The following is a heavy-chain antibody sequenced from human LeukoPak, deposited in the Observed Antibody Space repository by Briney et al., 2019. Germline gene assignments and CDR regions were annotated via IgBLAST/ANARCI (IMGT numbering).Heavy chain of an antibody. CDR3: ATGWVANAFDI. CDR1: GASISSYY. D-gene: IGHD1-26*01. Sequence: SETLSLTCTVSGASISSYYWSWIRQPAGKGLEWIGYIYYSGSTNYNPSLKSRVTISVDTSKNQFSLKLSSVTAADTAVYYCATGWVANAFDIWGQGTMVTVSS. J-gene: IGHJ3*02. CDR2: IYYSGST. V-gene: IGHV4-59*01.